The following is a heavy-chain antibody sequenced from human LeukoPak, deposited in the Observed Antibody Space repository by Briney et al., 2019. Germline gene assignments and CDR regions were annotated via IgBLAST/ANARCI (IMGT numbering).Heavy chain of an antibody. CDR2: ISSSSSYI. J-gene: IGHJ1*01. CDR3: ARDSAVDCSGGSCYSDFQH. Sequence: GGSLRLSCAASGFTFSSYSMNWARQAPGKGLEWVSSISSSSSYIYYADSVKGRFTISRDNAKNSLYLQMNSLRAEDTAVYYCARDSAVDCSGGSCYSDFQHWGQGTLVTVSS. D-gene: IGHD2-15*01. V-gene: IGHV3-21*01. CDR1: GFTFSSYS.